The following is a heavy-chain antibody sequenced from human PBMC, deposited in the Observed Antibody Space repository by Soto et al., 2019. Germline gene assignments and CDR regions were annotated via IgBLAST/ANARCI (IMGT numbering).Heavy chain of an antibody. J-gene: IGHJ4*02. D-gene: IGHD3-22*01. CDR1: GGSISSSNW. Sequence: QVQLQESGPGLVKPSGTLSLTCAVSGGSISSSNWWSWVRQSPGKGLEWVGEIYHSGSTNYNPSLKGRVTMPVDKWKNQFSLRLSSVTAADTAVYYCARIYDSSAYSYPCIDYWGQGTLVTVSS. CDR2: IYHSGST. CDR3: ARIYDSSAYSYPCIDY. V-gene: IGHV4-4*02.